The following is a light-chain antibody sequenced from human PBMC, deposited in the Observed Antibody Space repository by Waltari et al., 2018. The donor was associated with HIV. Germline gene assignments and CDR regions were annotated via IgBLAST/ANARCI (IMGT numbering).Light chain of an antibody. CDR2: GAS. CDR1: QSVSRN. J-gene: IGKJ5*01. V-gene: IGKV3-15*01. CDR3: QQNHDWPPTT. Sequence: EIVMTQSPATLSVSPGERATVSCTASQSVSRNVAWYQQKPGQAPRLLIYGASTRATGIPARFSGSGSGTEFTLTISSLQSEDFAVYYCQQNHDWPPTTFGQGTRLEIK.